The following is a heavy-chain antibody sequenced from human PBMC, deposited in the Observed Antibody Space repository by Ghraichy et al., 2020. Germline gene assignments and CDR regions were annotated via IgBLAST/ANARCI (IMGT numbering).Heavy chain of an antibody. J-gene: IGHJ4*02. V-gene: IGHV3-23*01. CDR1: GFTFSSYA. D-gene: IGHD6-19*01. CDR3: AKADGSGWYAVHFDY. CDR2: IRGSGGST. Sequence: GGSLRLSCAASGFTFSSYAMSWVRQAPGKGLEWVSAIRGSGGSTYYADSVKGRFTISRDNSKNTLYLQMNSLRAEDTAVYYCAKADGSGWYAVHFDYWGQGTLVTVSS.